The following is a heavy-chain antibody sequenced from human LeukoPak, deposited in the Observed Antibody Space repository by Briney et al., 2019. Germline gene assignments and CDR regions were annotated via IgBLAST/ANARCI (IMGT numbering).Heavy chain of an antibody. V-gene: IGHV1-46*01. D-gene: IGHD4-17*01. CDR2: INPSGGST. Sequence: ASVKVSCKASGYTFTSYYMPWVRQAPGQGLEWMGIINPSGGSTSYAQKFQGRVTMTRDTSTSTVYMELSSLRSEDTAVYYCARNPATNSGDYDTWGKETWVTVSP. CDR3: ARNPATNSGDYDT. CDR1: GYTFTSYY. J-gene: IGHJ5*02.